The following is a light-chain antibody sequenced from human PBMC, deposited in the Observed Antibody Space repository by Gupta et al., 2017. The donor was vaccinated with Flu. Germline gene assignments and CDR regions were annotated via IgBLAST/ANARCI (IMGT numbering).Light chain of an antibody. CDR2: AAS. CDR1: QSINSH. CDR3: QHLGSPVT. J-gene: IGKJ4*01. Sequence: SPSFLSASVGDRVTITCRASQSINSHLGWYQQEPGKAPKVLIYAASTLQSGVPSRFSGSGSGTEFTLTISSLQPEDFATYYCQHLGSPVTFGGGTKVEIK. V-gene: IGKV1-9*01.